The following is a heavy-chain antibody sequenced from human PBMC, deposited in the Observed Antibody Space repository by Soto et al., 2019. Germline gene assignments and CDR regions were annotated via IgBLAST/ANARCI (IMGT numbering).Heavy chain of an antibody. J-gene: IGHJ3*02. CDR3: ARDYTDSAAFDI. CDR2: IYHSGSP. D-gene: IGHD2-21*02. CDR1: GGSLSSGAYP. V-gene: IGHV4-30-2*01. Sequence: PSETLSLTCVVSGGSLSSGAYPWTWMRQPPGKGLEWIGHIYHSGSPYYNTSFKSRITISVDRSKNQFSLKLNSVTAADTAVYYCARDYTDSAAFDIWGQGTMVT.